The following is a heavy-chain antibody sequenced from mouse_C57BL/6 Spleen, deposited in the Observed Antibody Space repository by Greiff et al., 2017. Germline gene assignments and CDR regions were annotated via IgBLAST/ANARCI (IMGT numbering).Heavy chain of an antibody. CDR1: GYAFSSSW. D-gene: IGHD2-1*01. CDR3: ARRINYDYAMDY. Sequence: QVQLKESGPELVKPGASVKISCKASGYAFSSSWMNWVKQRPGKGLEWIGRIYPGDGDTNYNGKFKGKATLTADKSSSTAYMQLSSLTSEDSVVYFCARRINYDYAMDYWGQGTSVTVSS. V-gene: IGHV1-82*01. J-gene: IGHJ4*01. CDR2: IYPGDGDT.